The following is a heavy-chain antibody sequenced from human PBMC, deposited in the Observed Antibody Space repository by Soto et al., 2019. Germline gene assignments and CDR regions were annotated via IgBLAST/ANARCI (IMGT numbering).Heavy chain of an antibody. Sequence: ASVKVSCKASGYTFTSYAMHWVRQAPGQRLEWMGWINAGNGNTKYSQKFQGRVTITRDTSASTAYMELSSLRSEDTAVYYCARNFGLMSIAAAGNHYYYYMYVWGKGTTVTVSS. D-gene: IGHD6-13*01. J-gene: IGHJ6*03. CDR1: GYTFTSYA. CDR2: INAGNGNT. V-gene: IGHV1-3*01. CDR3: ARNFGLMSIAAAGNHYYYYMYV.